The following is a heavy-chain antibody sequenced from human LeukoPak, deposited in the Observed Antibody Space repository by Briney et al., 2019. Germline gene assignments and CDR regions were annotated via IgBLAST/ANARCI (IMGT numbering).Heavy chain of an antibody. CDR3: AKDGGYGSGSYYPDY. J-gene: IGHJ4*02. CDR2: ISGGAGGA. D-gene: IGHD3-10*01. CDR1: GFTFSSYG. V-gene: IGHV3-23*01. Sequence: GGSLRLSCAASGFTFSSYGMHWVRQAPGKGLEWVSSISGGAGGAAYADSVKGRFIMSRDNSKNTLYLQMNSLRAEDTAVYYCAKDGGYGSGSYYPDYWGQGTLVTVSS.